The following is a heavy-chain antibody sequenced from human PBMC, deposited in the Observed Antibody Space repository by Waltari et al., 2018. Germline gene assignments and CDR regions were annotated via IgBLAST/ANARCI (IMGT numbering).Heavy chain of an antibody. CDR3: ARGLGYCSSNRCFDAFDI. D-gene: IGHD2-2*01. J-gene: IGHJ3*02. CDR2: IYYSVTT. V-gene: IGHV4-59*01. Sequence: QVQLQESGPGLVKPSETLSLTCTVSGGSISSYYWAWIRQPPGKGLDWIGYIYYSVTTNYDPSLKSRVTISVDTSKNQFSLKLSSVTAADTAVYYCARGLGYCSSNRCFDAFDIWGQGTMVTVSS. CDR1: GGSISSYY.